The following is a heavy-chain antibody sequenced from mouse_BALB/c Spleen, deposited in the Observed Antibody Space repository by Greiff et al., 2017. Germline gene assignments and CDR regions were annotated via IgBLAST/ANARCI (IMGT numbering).Heavy chain of an antibody. Sequence: QVQLQQLGAELVRPGASVKLSCKASGYTFPSYWINWVKQRPGQGLEWIGYIYPSDSYTNYNQKFKDKATLTVDKSPSTAYMQLSSPTAEDSAVYYCTRLGEGGFAYWGQGTLVTVSA. J-gene: IGHJ3*01. CDR3: TRLGEGGFAY. CDR1: GYTFPSYW. D-gene: IGHD4-1*01. CDR2: IYPSDSYT. V-gene: IGHV1-69*02.